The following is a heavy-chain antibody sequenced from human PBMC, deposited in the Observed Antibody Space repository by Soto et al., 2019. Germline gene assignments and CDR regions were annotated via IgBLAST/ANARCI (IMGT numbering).Heavy chain of an antibody. D-gene: IGHD3-3*01. V-gene: IGHV4-34*01. J-gene: IGHJ5*02. CDR1: GGSFSGYY. Sequence: KPSETLSLTCAVYGGSFSGYYWSWIRQPPGKGLEWIGEINHSGSTNYNPSLKSRVTISVDTSKNQFSLKLSSVTAADTAVYYCARGGRYYDFWGHLKMDNWFDPWGQGTLVTVSS. CDR2: INHSGST. CDR3: ARGGRYYDFWGHLKMDNWFDP.